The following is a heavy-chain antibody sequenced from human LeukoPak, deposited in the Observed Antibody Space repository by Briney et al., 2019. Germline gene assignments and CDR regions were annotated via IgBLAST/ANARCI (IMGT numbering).Heavy chain of an antibody. CDR1: GYTFTSYG. V-gene: IGHV1-18*01. D-gene: IGHD3-16*02. Sequence: ASVKVSCKASGYTFTSYGISWVRQAPGQGLEWMGWISAYNGNTNYAQKLQGRVTMTTDTSTSTAYMELRSLRSDDTVVYYCARDLRGYVWGSYRPPFYYFDYWGQGTLVTVSS. J-gene: IGHJ4*02. CDR2: ISAYNGNT. CDR3: ARDLRGYVWGSYRPPFYYFDY.